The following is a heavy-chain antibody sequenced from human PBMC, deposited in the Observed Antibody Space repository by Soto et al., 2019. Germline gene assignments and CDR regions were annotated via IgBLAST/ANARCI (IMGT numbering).Heavy chain of an antibody. J-gene: IGHJ6*02. CDR3: ARLVVVPAAQYYYGMDV. D-gene: IGHD2-2*01. Sequence: GESLKISCKGSGYSFTSCWIGWVRQMPGKGLEWMGIIYPGDSDTRYSPSFQGQVTISADKSISTAYLQWSSLKASDTAIYYCARLVVVPAAQYYYGMDVWGQGTTVTVSS. CDR1: GYSFTSCW. V-gene: IGHV5-51*01. CDR2: IYPGDSDT.